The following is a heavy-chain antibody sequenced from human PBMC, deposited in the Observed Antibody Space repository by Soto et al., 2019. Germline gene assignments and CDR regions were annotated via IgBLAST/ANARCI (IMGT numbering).Heavy chain of an antibody. Sequence: SETLSLTCTVSGGSISSGGYYWSWIRQHPGKGLEWIGYIYYSGSTYYNPSLKSRVTISVDTSKNQFSLKLSSVTAADTAVYYCARSPKPRAAAATPPNWFDPWGQGTLVTVSS. CDR2: IYYSGST. CDR3: ARSPKPRAAAATPPNWFDP. J-gene: IGHJ5*02. CDR1: GGSISSGGYY. D-gene: IGHD6-13*01. V-gene: IGHV4-31*03.